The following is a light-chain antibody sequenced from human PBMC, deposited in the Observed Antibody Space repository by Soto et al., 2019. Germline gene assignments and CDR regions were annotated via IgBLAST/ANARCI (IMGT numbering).Light chain of an antibody. CDR1: QSVSSY. CDR3: QQRSNWLT. Sequence: EIVLTQSPATLSLSPGERATLSCRAGQSVSSYLAWYQQKPGQAPRLLIYDASNRATGIPARFSGSGSGTDFTLTISSLEPEDFAVYYCQQRSNWLTFGGGTKMEIK. V-gene: IGKV3-11*01. J-gene: IGKJ4*01. CDR2: DAS.